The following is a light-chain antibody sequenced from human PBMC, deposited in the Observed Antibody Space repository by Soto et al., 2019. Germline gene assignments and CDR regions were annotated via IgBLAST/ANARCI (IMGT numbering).Light chain of an antibody. Sequence: QAVVTQEPSFSVSPGGTVTLTCGLSSGSVSTSYYPSWYQQTPGQAPRTLIYSTNTRSSGVPDRFSGSILGNKAALTITGAQADDESDYYCSSYTSSSTLDFGTGTKVTVL. V-gene: IGLV8-61*01. CDR3: SSYTSSSTLD. J-gene: IGLJ1*01. CDR2: STN. CDR1: SGSVSTSYY.